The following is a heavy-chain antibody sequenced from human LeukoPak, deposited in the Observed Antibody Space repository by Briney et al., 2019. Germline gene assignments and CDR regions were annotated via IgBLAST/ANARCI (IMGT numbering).Heavy chain of an antibody. J-gene: IGHJ4*02. V-gene: IGHV3-64*01. CDR3: ARDPTNWIDY. D-gene: IGHD1-1*01. CDR2: ISSNGGST. CDR1: GFTFSSYA. Sequence: GGSLRLSCAASGFTFSSYAMHWVRQAPGKGLEYVSAISSNGGSTYYANSVKGRFTISRDNSKNTLYLQMGSLRAEDMAVYYCARDPTNWIDYWGQGTLVTVSS.